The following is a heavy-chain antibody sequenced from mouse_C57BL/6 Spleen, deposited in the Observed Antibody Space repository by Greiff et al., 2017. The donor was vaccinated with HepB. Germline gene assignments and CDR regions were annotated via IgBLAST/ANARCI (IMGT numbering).Heavy chain of an antibody. Sequence: EVKLMESGGGLVKPGGSLKLSCAASGFTFSSYAMSWVRQTPEKRLEWVATISDGGSYTYYPDNVKGRFTISRDNAKNNLYLQMSHLKSEDTAMYYCAREGTGFDYWGPGTTLTVSS. CDR1: GFTFSSYA. J-gene: IGHJ2*01. V-gene: IGHV5-4*01. D-gene: IGHD4-1*01. CDR2: ISDGGSYT. CDR3: AREGTGFDY.